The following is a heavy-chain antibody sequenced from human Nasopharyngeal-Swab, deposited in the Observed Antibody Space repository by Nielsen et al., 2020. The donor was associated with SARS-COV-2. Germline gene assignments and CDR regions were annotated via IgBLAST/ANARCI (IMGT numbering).Heavy chain of an antibody. J-gene: IGHJ5*02. D-gene: IGHD2-21*02. V-gene: IGHV4-34*01. CDR2: INHSGST. Sequence: WIRQPPGKGLEWIGEINHSGSTNYNPSLKSRVTISVDTSKNQFSLKLSSVTAADTALYYCARGGDWRFDPWGQGTLVTVSS. CDR3: ARGGDWRFDP.